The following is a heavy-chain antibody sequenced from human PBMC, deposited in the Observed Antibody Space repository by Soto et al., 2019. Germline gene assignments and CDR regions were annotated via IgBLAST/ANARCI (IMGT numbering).Heavy chain of an antibody. CDR2: IKQDGSEK. CDR1: GFTFSSYC. CDR3: AREDSEDYYYYYGMDV. J-gene: IGHJ6*02. Sequence: GGSLRLSCAASGFTFSSYCMSWVRQAPGKGLEWVANIKQDGSEKYYVDSVKGRFTISRDNAKNSLYLQMNSLRAEDTAVYYCAREDSEDYYYYYGMDVWGQGTTVTVSS. V-gene: IGHV3-7*04.